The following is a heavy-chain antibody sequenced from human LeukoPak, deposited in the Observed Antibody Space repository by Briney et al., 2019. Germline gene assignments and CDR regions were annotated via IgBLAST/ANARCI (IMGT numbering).Heavy chain of an antibody. J-gene: IGHJ6*02. V-gene: IGHV3-30-3*01. CDR2: ISFDGINK. CDR1: GFTFSDYY. Sequence: GGSLRLSCAASGFTFSDYYMSWIRQAPGKGLEWVAVISFDGINKYYADSVKGRFTNSRDNSKNTLYLQMNSLRAEDTAVYYCAREGGHYYGSGSYTPNFYGMDVWGQGTTVTVSS. CDR3: AREGGHYYGSGSYTPNFYGMDV. D-gene: IGHD3-10*01.